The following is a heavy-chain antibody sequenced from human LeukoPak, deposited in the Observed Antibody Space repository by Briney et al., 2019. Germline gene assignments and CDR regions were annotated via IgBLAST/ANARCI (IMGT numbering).Heavy chain of an antibody. Sequence: AAVKVSCKSSGYTFTGYYMHWVGQAPGQGREWMGWINPNSGGTNYAQKFQGRVTMTRDTSISTAYMELSRLRSDDTALYYCARGVAVTVLPYYYYYVDVWGKGTTVTISS. J-gene: IGHJ6*03. CDR3: ARGVAVTVLPYYYYYVDV. CDR2: INPNSGGT. V-gene: IGHV1-2*02. D-gene: IGHD2-21*02. CDR1: GYTFTGYY.